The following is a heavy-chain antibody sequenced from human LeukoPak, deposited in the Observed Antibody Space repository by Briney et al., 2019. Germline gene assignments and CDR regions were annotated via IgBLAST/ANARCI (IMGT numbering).Heavy chain of an antibody. V-gene: IGHV3-66*01. CDR1: GFTVSSNY. CDR3: ARVSIAARYWFDP. J-gene: IGHJ5*02. CDR2: ICSGGST. Sequence: GGSLRLSCAASGFTVSSNYMSWVRQAPGKGLEWVSIICSGGSTYYADSVKGRFTISRDNSKNTLCLQMNSLRAEDTAVYYCARVSIAARYWFDPWGQGTLVTVSS. D-gene: IGHD6-6*01.